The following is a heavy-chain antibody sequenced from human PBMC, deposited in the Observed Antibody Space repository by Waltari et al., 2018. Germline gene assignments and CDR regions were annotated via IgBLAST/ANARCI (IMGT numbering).Heavy chain of an antibody. V-gene: IGHV3-7*01. CDR3: ARIGYSSSCNDY. J-gene: IGHJ4*02. D-gene: IGHD6-19*01. CDR1: GFTFSNYW. Sequence: EVQLVESGGGLVQPGGSLRLSCAASGFTFSNYWMTWVRQAPGKGLELVANLKQDGSQTYYVDSVRGRFTISRDNAKNSLYLQMNSLRAEDTAVYYCARIGYSSSCNDYWGQGTLVTVSS. CDR2: LKQDGSQT.